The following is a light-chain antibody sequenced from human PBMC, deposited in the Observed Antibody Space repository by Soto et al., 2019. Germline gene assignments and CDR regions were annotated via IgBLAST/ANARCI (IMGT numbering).Light chain of an antibody. CDR2: LNSDGSH. J-gene: IGLJ2*01. Sequence: QPVLTQSPSASASLGASVKLTCTLSSGHSSYAIAWHQQQPEKGPRYLMKLNSDGSHSKGDGIPDRFSGSSSGAERYLTISSLQSEDEADYYCQTWGSGIRVLFGGGTQLTVL. CDR3: QTWGSGIRVL. CDR1: SGHSSYA. V-gene: IGLV4-69*01.